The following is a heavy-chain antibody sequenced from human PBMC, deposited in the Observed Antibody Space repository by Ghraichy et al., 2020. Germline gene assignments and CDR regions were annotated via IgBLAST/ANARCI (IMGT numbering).Heavy chain of an antibody. CDR2: IIPIFGTA. CDR1: GGTFSSYA. CDR3: ASFTSYDSYYYYGMDV. J-gene: IGHJ6*02. Sequence: SVKVSCKASGGTFSSYAISWVRQAPGQGLEWMGGIIPIFGTANYAQKFQGRVTITADESTSTAYMELSSLRSEDTAVYYCASFTSYDSYYYYGMDVWGQGTTVTVSS. D-gene: IGHD2-2*01. V-gene: IGHV1-69*13.